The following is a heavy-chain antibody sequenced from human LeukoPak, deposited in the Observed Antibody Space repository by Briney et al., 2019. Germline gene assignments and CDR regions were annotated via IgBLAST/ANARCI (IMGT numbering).Heavy chain of an antibody. CDR3: AREGDGYNEFDY. V-gene: IGHV3-21*01. D-gene: IGHD5-24*01. Sequence: GTSLRLSCAASGFTFSNYRMNWVRQAPGKGLEWVSSISRSSTYIYYADSVKGRFTISRDKAKNSLYLQMNSLRAEDTAVYYCAREGDGYNEFDYWGQGTLVTVSS. CDR1: GFTFSNYR. CDR2: ISRSSTYI. J-gene: IGHJ4*02.